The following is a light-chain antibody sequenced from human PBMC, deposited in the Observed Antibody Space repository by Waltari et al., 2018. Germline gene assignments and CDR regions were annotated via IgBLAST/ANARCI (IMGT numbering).Light chain of an antibody. J-gene: IGKJ4*01. CDR2: HAS. CDR3: RQTSRIPLT. Sequence: DIQMTQSPASLSASVGDRVAITCRASQTINRELNCYQQKSGKATNLLIYHASTLQDGVPSQVSGSGSGTHFTLTINNLQPEDIATCFCRQTSRIPLTFGGGPKVEV. CDR1: QTINRE. V-gene: IGKV1-39*01.